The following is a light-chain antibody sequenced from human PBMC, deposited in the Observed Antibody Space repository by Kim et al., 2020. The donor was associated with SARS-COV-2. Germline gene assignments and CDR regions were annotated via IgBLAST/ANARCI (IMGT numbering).Light chain of an antibody. CDR3: QQYDTLPYS. V-gene: IGKV1-33*01. Sequence: ASVGDRVTITCQASQGLSDQLNWYQQKPGKAPNLLIYDASNLETGVPSRFSGSKSGTDFTLTITSLQPEDIATYYCQQYDTLPYSFGQGTKVEIK. J-gene: IGKJ2*03. CDR1: QGLSDQ. CDR2: DAS.